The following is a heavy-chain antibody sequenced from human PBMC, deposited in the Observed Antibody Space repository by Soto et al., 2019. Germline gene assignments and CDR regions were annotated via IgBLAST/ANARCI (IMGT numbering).Heavy chain of an antibody. CDR3: AIIADV. V-gene: IGHV4-59*08. Sequence: QVQLQESGPGLVKPSETLSRICTVSGGSVSGHFWSWMRQPPGKRLEWIGYIYDGVTTNYNPSLKSRVALSLDTSKRQFYLKVSSATAADTAVYYSAIIADVWGQGTTVTVSS. CDR2: IYDGVTT. CDR1: GGSVSGHF. J-gene: IGHJ6*02. D-gene: IGHD3-16*02.